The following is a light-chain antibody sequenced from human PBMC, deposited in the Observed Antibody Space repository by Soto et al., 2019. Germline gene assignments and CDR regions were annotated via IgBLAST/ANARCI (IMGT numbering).Light chain of an antibody. V-gene: IGLV2-14*01. Sequence: QSALTQPASVSASPGQSITISCTGTTSDVAGYNYVSWYQQHPGQAPKLLIYGVNNRPSGISSRFSGSRSGNTASLTISGLQSEEEAEYYCNSYTSSSTFVFGTGTKVTVL. J-gene: IGLJ1*01. CDR2: GVN. CDR3: NSYTSSSTFV. CDR1: TSDVAGYNY.